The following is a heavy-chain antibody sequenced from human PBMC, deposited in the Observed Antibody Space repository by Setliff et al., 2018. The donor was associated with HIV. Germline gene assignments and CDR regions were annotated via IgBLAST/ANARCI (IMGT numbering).Heavy chain of an antibody. Sequence: PGGSLRLSCAASGFIFNKFALHWVRQAPGKGLEWVASIRSDGSNKYYADSVTGRFTISSDDSKNTLYLQMNSLRAEDTAVYYCAKDKGQKYADYWGQGTVVTVSS. CDR1: GFIFNKFA. J-gene: IGHJ4*02. V-gene: IGHV3-30*02. CDR2: IRSDGSNK. D-gene: IGHD3-10*01. CDR3: AKDKGQKYADY.